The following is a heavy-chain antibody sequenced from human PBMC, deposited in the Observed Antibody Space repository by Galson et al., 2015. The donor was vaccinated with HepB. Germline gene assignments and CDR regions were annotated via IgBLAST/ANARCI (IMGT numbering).Heavy chain of an antibody. CDR2: INAGNGNT. V-gene: IGHV1-3*01. J-gene: IGHJ4*02. CDR3: ARGAQKYDYIWGSYRSAMNYFDY. CDR1: GYTFTSYA. Sequence: SVKVSCKASGYTFTSYAMHWVRQAPGQRLEWMGWINAGNGNTKYSQKFQGRVTITRDTSASTAYMELSSLRSEDTAVYYCARGAQKYDYIWGSYRSAMNYFDYWGQGTLVTVSS. D-gene: IGHD3-16*02.